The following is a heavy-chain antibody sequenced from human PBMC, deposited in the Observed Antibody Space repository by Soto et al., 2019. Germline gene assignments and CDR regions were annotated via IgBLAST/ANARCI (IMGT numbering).Heavy chain of an antibody. D-gene: IGHD2-15*01. CDR1: GFSLSTSGVG. V-gene: IGHV2-5*02. CDR3: AHRPSYCSGGSCYSGFDY. Sequence: QITLKESGPTLVKPTQTLTLTCTFSGFSLSTSGVGVGWIRQPPGKALEWLALIYWDDDKRYSPSLKSRLTLTKAPXXXQXXRTMTNMDPVDPATYYCAHRPSYCSGGSCYSGFDYWGQGTLVTVSS. CDR2: IYWDDDK. J-gene: IGHJ4*02.